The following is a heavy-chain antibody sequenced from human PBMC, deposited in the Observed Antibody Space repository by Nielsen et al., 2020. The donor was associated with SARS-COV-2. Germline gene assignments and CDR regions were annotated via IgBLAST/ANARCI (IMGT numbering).Heavy chain of an antibody. CDR1: GFTFSSYA. CDR3: ARGNIAAAGSGAY. J-gene: IGHJ4*02. D-gene: IGHD6-13*01. V-gene: IGHV3-30-3*01. Sequence: GESLKISCAASGFTFSSYAMHWVRQAPGKGLEWVAVISYDGSNKYYADSVKGRFTISRDNSKNTLYLQMNSLRAEDTAVYYCARGNIAAAGSGAYWGQGTLVTVSS. CDR2: ISYDGSNK.